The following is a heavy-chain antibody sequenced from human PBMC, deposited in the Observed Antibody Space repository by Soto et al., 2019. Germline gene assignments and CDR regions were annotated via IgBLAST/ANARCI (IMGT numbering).Heavy chain of an antibody. V-gene: IGHV3-11*01. D-gene: IGHD2-15*01. CDR3: ASDGDGDCSGGSCKECAEYFQH. Sequence: QVQLVESGGGLVKPGGSLRLSCAASGFTFSDYYMSWIRQAPGKGLEWVSYISSSGSTIYYADSVKGRFTISRDNAKKTLYLRMSNLGAEHATVYYCASDGDGDCSGGSCKECAEYFQHWGQGPLVT. CDR2: ISSSGSTI. CDR1: GFTFSDYY. J-gene: IGHJ1*01.